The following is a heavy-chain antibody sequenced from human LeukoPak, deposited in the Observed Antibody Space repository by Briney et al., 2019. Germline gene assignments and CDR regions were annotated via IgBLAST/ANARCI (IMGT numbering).Heavy chain of an antibody. CDR2: ISGSGGST. CDR3: AKDSITMVRGAVDYFDY. J-gene: IGHJ4*02. CDR1: GFTFSSYA. D-gene: IGHD3-10*01. Sequence: QTGGSLRLSCAASGFTFSSYAMSWVRQAPGKGLEWVSAISGSGGSTYYADSVKGRFTISRDNSKNTLYLQMNSLRAEDTAVYYCAKDSITMVRGAVDYFDYWGQGTLVTVSS. V-gene: IGHV3-23*01.